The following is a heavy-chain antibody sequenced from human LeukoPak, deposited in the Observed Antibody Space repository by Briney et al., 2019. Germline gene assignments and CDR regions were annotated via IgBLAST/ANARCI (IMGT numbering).Heavy chain of an antibody. Sequence: SETLSLTCTVSGGSISSSSYYWGWVRQPPGKGLQWIGSIYNSGTTYYNPSLKSRVTMSVDTSQNQFSLKLTSVSAADTAVYYCARMLRGGSEFDYWAQGTLVTVSS. V-gene: IGHV4-39*01. CDR1: GGSISSSSYY. CDR3: ARMLRGGSEFDY. CDR2: IYNSGTT. J-gene: IGHJ4*02. D-gene: IGHD5-12*01.